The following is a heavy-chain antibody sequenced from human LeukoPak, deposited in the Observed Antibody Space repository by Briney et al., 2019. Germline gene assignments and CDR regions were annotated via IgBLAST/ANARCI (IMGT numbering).Heavy chain of an antibody. D-gene: IGHD4-23*01. CDR1: GFTFSSCW. CDR2: IKQDGSEE. CDR3: ARDLGLRWSYAAFDI. J-gene: IGHJ3*02. V-gene: IGHV3-7*01. Sequence: GGSLRLSCAASGFTFSSCWMSWVRRAPGKGLEWVANIKQDGSEEYYVDSVKGRFTISRDNAKNSLYLQMNSLRAEDTAVYYCARDLGLRWSYAAFDIWGQGTMVTVSS.